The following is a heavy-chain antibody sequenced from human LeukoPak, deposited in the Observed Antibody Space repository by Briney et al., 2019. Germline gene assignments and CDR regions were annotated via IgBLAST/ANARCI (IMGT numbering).Heavy chain of an antibody. J-gene: IGHJ6*03. V-gene: IGHV3-21*01. CDR2: ISSSSSYI. Sequence: PGGSLRLSCAASGFTFSSYSMNWVRQAPGKGLEWVSSISSSSSYIYYADSVKGRFTISRDNAKNSLYLQMNSLRAEDTAVYYCARYTRDINWSELGYYMDVRGKGTTATVSS. CDR3: ARYTRDINWSELGYYMDV. D-gene: IGHD2-2*01. CDR1: GFTFSSYS.